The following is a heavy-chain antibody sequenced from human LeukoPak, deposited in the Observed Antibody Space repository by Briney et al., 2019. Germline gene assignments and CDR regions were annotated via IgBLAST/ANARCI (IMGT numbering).Heavy chain of an antibody. Sequence: PGGSLRLSCAASGFTVSSNYMSWVRQAPGKGLEWVSVIYSGGSTYYADSVKGRFTISRDNAKNSLYLQMNSLRAEDTAVYYCAKDWELDYWGQGTLVTVSS. CDR1: GFTVSSNY. V-gene: IGHV3-53*01. D-gene: IGHD1-26*01. CDR3: AKDWELDY. CDR2: IYSGGST. J-gene: IGHJ4*02.